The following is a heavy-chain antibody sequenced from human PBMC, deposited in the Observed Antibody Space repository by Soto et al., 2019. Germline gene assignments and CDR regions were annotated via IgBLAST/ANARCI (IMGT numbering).Heavy chain of an antibody. V-gene: IGHV1-18*01. CDR2: ISAYNGNT. D-gene: IGHD3-16*02. CDR3: ARGSYDYVWGSYRHNYYSYYGMDV. Sequence: QVQLVQSGAEVKKPGASVKVSCKASGYTFTSYGISWVRQAPGQGLEWMGWISAYNGNTNYAQKLQGRVTMTTDTSTITSDMELRSLRSDDTAVYYCARGSYDYVWGSYRHNYYSYYGMDVWGQGTTVTVSS. CDR1: GYTFTSYG. J-gene: IGHJ6*02.